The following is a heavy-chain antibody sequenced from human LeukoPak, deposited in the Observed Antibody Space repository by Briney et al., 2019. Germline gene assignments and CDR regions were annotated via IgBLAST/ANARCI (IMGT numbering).Heavy chain of an antibody. CDR3: ARGWSYGDY. CDR2: VSYTGDA. CDR1: GGAISSYY. J-gene: IGHJ4*02. D-gene: IGHD1-26*01. Sequence: PSETLSLTCTVPGGAISSYYWSWIRQPPGKGLEWIGYVSYTGDASQNPSLRGRVTMSVDTSNNQVSLELSSVTAADTAVYYCARGWSYGDYWGQGTLVTVSS. V-gene: IGHV4-59*01.